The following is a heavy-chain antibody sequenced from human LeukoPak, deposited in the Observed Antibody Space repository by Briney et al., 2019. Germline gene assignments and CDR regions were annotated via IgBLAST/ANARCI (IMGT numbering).Heavy chain of an antibody. CDR3: ARENYFDY. V-gene: IGHV4-59*01. CDR1: GGSISSYY. Sequence: SETLSLTCTVSGGSISSYYWGWIRQPPGKRLEWIGYIYYSGSTNFNPSLKSRVTISVDTSKNQFSLKLSAVTAADTAVYYCARENYFDYWGQGTLVTVSS. J-gene: IGHJ4*02. CDR2: IYYSGST.